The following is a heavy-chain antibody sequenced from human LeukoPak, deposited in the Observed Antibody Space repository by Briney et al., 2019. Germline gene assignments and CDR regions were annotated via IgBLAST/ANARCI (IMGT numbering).Heavy chain of an antibody. CDR1: GGSISSSSYY. CDR3: ARVPSYNWNYVGHYGMDV. V-gene: IGHV4-39*01. Sequence: SETLSLTCTVSGGSISSSSYYWGWIRQPPGKGLEWIGSIYYSGSTYYNPSLKSRVTISVDTSKNQFSLKLSSVTAADTVVYYCARVPSYNWNYVGHYGMDVWGQGTTVTVSS. CDR2: IYYSGST. J-gene: IGHJ6*02. D-gene: IGHD1-7*01.